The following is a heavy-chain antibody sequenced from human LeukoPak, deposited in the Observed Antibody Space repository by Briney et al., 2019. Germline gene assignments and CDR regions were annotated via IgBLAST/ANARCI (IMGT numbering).Heavy chain of an antibody. J-gene: IGHJ4*02. CDR2: ISSSGSIM. CDR3: ARTPTYYDILTDYPYYFDY. Sequence: GGSLRLSCAASGFSFGNACMNWVRQAPGKGLEWVSYISSSGSIMFYADSVKGRFTISRDNAKNSLYLHMNSLRAEDTAVYYCARTPTYYDILTDYPYYFDYWGQGTLVTVSS. V-gene: IGHV3-48*04. CDR1: GFSFGNAC. D-gene: IGHD3-9*01.